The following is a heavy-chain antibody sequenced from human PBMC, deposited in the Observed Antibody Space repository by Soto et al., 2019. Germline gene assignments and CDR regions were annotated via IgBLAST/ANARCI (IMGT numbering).Heavy chain of an antibody. CDR2: IHYSGSS. D-gene: IGHD6-13*01. CDR3: ARQFYSSSWIHFDY. J-gene: IGHJ4*02. CDR1: TDSISNYY. Sequence: SETLSLTCTVSTDSISNYYWSWIRQPPGKGLEWIAYIHYSGSSKYNPALKSRVTISVDTSKNQFSLKLRSVTAADTAVYYCARQFYSSSWIHFDYWGQGTLVTVSS. V-gene: IGHV4-59*01.